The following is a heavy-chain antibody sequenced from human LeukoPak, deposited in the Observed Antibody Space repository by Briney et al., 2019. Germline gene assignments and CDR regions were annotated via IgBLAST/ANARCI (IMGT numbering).Heavy chain of an antibody. CDR1: GFTFNNYW. D-gene: IGHD5-12*01. Sequence: GGSLRLSCAVSGFTFNNYWMSWVRQAPGKGLEWVSAISGSGGSTYYADSVKGRFTISRDNSKNTLYLQMNSLRAEDTAVYYCAKARLRLDAFDIWGQGTMVTVSS. CDR3: AKARLRLDAFDI. V-gene: IGHV3-23*01. CDR2: ISGSGGST. J-gene: IGHJ3*02.